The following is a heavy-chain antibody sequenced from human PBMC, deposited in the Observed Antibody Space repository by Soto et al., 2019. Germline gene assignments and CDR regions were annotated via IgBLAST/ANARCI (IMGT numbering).Heavy chain of an antibody. D-gene: IGHD3-22*01. J-gene: IGHJ6*02. Sequence: QVQLVQSGAEVKKPGASVKVSCKASGYTFTSYYMHWVRQAPGQGLEWMGIINPSGGSTSYAQKFQGRVTMTRDTSTSTVYMELSSLRSEDTAVYYCARDYYDSSGNYYYGMDVWGQGTTVTVFS. CDR1: GYTFTSYY. V-gene: IGHV1-46*01. CDR2: INPSGGST. CDR3: ARDYYDSSGNYYYGMDV.